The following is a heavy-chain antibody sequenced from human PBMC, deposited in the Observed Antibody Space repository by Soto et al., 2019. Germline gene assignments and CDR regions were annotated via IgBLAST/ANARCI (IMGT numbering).Heavy chain of an antibody. CDR1: GGSFSGYY. V-gene: IGHV4-34*01. CDR3: ARGASTYDSSGYYSY. J-gene: IGHJ4*02. D-gene: IGHD3-22*01. CDR2: INHSGST. Sequence: QVQLQQWGAGLLKPSETLSLTCAVYGGSFSGYYWSWIRQPPGKGLEWIGEINHSGSTNYNPSLKSRVTIAVDTPKNQVSLKLSAVTAADTAVYYCARGASTYDSSGYYSYWGQGTLVTVSS.